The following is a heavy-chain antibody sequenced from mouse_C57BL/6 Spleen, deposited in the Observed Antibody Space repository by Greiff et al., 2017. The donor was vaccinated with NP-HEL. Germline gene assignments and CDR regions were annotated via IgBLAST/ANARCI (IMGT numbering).Heavy chain of an antibody. Sequence: VQLQQSGPVLVKPGASVKMSCKASGYTFTDYYMNWVKQSHGKSLEWIGVINPYNGGTSYNQKFKGKATLTVDKSSSTAYMELNSLTSEDSAVYYCARRYGSSSWFAYWGQGTLVTVSA. CDR2: INPYNGGT. V-gene: IGHV1-19*01. CDR1: GYTFTDYY. CDR3: ARRYGSSSWFAY. J-gene: IGHJ3*01. D-gene: IGHD1-1*01.